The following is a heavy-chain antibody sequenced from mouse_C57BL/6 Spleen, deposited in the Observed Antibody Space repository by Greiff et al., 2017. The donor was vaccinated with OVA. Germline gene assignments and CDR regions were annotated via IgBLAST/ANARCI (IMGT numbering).Heavy chain of an antibody. CDR3: ARDYGSSYVDYFDY. V-gene: IGHV5-17*01. J-gene: IGHJ2*01. D-gene: IGHD1-1*01. Sequence: EVQLQQSGGGLVKPGGSLKLSCAASGFTFSDYGMHWVRQAPEKGLEWVAYISSGSSTIYYADTVKGRFTISRDNAKNTLFLQMTSLRSEDTAMYYCARDYGSSYVDYFDYWGQGTTLTVSS. CDR1: GFTFSDYG. CDR2: ISSGSSTI.